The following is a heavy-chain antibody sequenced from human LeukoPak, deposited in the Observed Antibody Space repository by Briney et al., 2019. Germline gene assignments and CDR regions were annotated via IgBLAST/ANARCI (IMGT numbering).Heavy chain of an antibody. CDR1: GGSISSYY. CDR2: MYTSGST. V-gene: IGHV4-4*07. Sequence: SETQSLTCTVSGGSISSYYWSWIRQPAGKGLEWIGLMYTSGSTNYNPSLKSRVTMSLDTSKNQFSLKLSSVTAADTAVYYCARVGDYALKDWGQGTLVTVSS. D-gene: IGHD3-16*01. CDR3: ARVGDYALKD. J-gene: IGHJ4*02.